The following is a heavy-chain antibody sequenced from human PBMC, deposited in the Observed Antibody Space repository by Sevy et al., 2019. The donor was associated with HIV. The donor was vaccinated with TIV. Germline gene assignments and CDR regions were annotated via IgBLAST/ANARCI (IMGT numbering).Heavy chain of an antibody. CDR2: ISYDRSDK. CDR1: GFSFGSYG. Sequence: GGSLRLSCAASGFSFGSYGMHWVGQAPGKGLEWVAYISYDRSDKNYGDSVKDRFTISRDNSKNTVYLQMNSLRAEDTAMYYCARVFSSYYFDYWGQGTLVTVSS. CDR3: ARVFSSYYFDY. J-gene: IGHJ4*02. V-gene: IGHV3-30*02.